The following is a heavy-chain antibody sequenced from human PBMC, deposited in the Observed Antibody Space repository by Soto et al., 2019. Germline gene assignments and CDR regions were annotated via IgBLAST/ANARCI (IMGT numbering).Heavy chain of an antibody. CDR3: ARDPKRRDGYNFDS. J-gene: IGHJ4*02. CDR1: GFIFTDYS. D-gene: IGHD5-12*01. CDR2: ISHGDETT. Sequence: QVQLVESGGGLVEPGGSLRIYCSASGFIFTDYSMTRIRQAPGKGLEWASYISHGDETTQYADSVTGRFSVSRDNAKKVLFHQMNSLRVDDTAVYYCARDPKRRDGYNFDSWGRGALVTVSS. V-gene: IGHV3-11*01.